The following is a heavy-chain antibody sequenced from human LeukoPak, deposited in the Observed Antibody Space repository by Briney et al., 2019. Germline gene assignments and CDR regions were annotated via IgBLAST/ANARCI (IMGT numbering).Heavy chain of an antibody. J-gene: IGHJ3*02. CDR1: GGSISSGGYS. CDR2: IYYSGST. V-gene: IGHV4-30-4*07. CDR3: ARRPPLDSSGSQGAFDI. Sequence: PSETLSLTCAVSGGSISSGGYSWSWIRQPPGKGLEWIGYIYYSGSTYYNPSLKSRVTISVDTSKNQFSLKLSSVTAADTAVYYCARRPPLDSSGSQGAFDIWGQGTMVTVSS. D-gene: IGHD3-22*01.